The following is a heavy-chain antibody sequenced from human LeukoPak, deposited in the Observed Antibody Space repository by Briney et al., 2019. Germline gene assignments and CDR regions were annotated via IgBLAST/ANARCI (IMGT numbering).Heavy chain of an antibody. CDR3: ARHKPFDYLSPIDS. CDR2: IYYTGST. J-gene: IGHJ4*02. V-gene: IGHV4-39*01. D-gene: IGHD3-9*01. CDR1: GGSVSSSRYY. Sequence: PSETLSLTCPVSGGSVSSSRYYWGWIRQPPGKGLEWIGSIYYTGSTYYKPSLKSRVTISVDASKNQISLKLSSVTAADTAVYFCARHKPFDYLSPIDSRGQGTLVTVSS.